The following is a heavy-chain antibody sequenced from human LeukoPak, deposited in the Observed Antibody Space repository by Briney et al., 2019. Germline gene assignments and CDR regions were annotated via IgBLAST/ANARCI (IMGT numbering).Heavy chain of an antibody. V-gene: IGHV4-38-2*01. D-gene: IGHD4-17*01. J-gene: IGHJ5*02. CDR2: IYHSGST. CDR3: ARLTYGDYVWFDP. Sequence: SETLSLTCAVSGYSISSGYCWGWIRQPPGKGLEWIGSIYHSGSTYYNPSLKSRVPISVDTSKNQFSLKLSSVTAADTAVYYCARLTYGDYVWFDPWGQGTQVTVSS. CDR1: GYSISSGYC.